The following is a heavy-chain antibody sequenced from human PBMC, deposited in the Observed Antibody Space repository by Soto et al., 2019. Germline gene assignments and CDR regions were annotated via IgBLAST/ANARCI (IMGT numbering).Heavy chain of an antibody. J-gene: IGHJ5*02. CDR3: TREAVVAENWFDP. CDR1: GYTFVDYV. D-gene: IGHD3-22*01. CDR2: MNPKTGNI. V-gene: IGHV1-3*01. Sequence: QVRLVQSGAEVKRPGASVKVSCRASGYTFVDYVLHWVRQAPGQGLEWVGWMNPKTGNIKSSHKFEDRVSITRDTATSTAYMELSGLRSEDTAVYFCTREAVVAENWFDPWGQGTLVTVSS.